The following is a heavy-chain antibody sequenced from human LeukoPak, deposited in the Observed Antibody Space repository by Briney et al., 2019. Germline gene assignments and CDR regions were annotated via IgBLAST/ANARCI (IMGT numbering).Heavy chain of an antibody. V-gene: IGHV4-34*01. J-gene: IGHJ5*02. Sequence: PSETLSLTCAVYGGSFSGYYWSWVRQPPGKGLEWIGEINHSGSTNYNPSLKSRVTISVDTSKNQFSLKLSSVTAADTAVYYCARGGLRFLEWSPHPRRNWFDPWGQGTLVTVSS. CDR2: INHSGST. CDR3: ARGGLRFLEWSPHPRRNWFDP. CDR1: GGSFSGYY. D-gene: IGHD3-3*01.